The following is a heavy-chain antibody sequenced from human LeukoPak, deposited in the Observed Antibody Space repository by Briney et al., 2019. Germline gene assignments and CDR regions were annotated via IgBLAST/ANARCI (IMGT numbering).Heavy chain of an antibody. J-gene: IGHJ4*02. CDR2: IKQDGSEQ. D-gene: IGHD2-2*01. Sequence: PGGSLRLSCAASGFTFSHYWMTWVRQAPGKGLEWVANIKQDGSEQYYVDSVKGRFTISRDNAKNSLYLQMNSLRVEDTAVYYRARDRCSSTSCFYGYWGQGTLVTVSS. V-gene: IGHV3-7*01. CDR1: GFTFSHYW. CDR3: ARDRCSSTSCFYGY.